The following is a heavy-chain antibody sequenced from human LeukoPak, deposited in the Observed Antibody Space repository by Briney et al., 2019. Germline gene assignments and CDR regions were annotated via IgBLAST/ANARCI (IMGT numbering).Heavy chain of an antibody. Sequence: SSETLSLTCAVYGGSFSGYYWSWIRQPPGKGLEWIGEINHSGSTNYNPSLKSRVTISVDTSKNQFSLKLSSVTAADTAVYYCARVNSVVVPAAILNWFDPWGQGTLVTVSS. CDR1: GGSFSGYY. D-gene: IGHD2-2*01. CDR2: INHSGST. CDR3: ARVNSVVVPAAILNWFDP. V-gene: IGHV4-34*01. J-gene: IGHJ5*02.